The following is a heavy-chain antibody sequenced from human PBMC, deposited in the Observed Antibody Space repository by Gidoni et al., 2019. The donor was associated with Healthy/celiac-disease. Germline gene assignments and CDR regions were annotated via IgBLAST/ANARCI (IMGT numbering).Heavy chain of an antibody. CDR1: GFTFSSYG. J-gene: IGHJ4*02. Sequence: QVQLVESGGGVVQPGRSLRPSCAASGFTFSSYGMHWVRQAPGKGLEWVAVIWYDGSNKYYADSVKGRFTISRDNSKNTLYLQMNSLRAEDTAVYYCARGLDFWSGYSNSIDYWGQGTLVTVSS. CDR2: IWYDGSNK. V-gene: IGHV3-33*01. CDR3: ARGLDFWSGYSNSIDY. D-gene: IGHD3-3*01.